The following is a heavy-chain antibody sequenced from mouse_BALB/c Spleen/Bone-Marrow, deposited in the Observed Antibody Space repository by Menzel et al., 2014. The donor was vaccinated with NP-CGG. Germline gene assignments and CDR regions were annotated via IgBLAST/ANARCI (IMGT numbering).Heavy chain of an antibody. CDR3: ARAYYRYPFDY. CDR2: ISSGGGNT. J-gene: IGHJ2*01. V-gene: IGHV5-9*03. Sequence: EVQRVESGGGLVKPGGSLKLSCAASGFTFSSYTMPWVRQTPEKRLEWVATISSGGGNTYYPDSMKGRFTISRDNAKNNLYLQMSSLRSEDTALYYCARAYYRYPFDYWGQGTTLTVSS. CDR1: GFTFSSYT. D-gene: IGHD2-14*01.